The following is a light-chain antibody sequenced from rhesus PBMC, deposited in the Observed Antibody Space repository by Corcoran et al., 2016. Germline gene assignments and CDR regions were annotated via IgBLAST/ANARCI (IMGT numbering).Light chain of an antibody. Sequence: DIQMTQSPSSLSASVGDTVTITCRASQGISSWLAWYQQKPGKAPKLLNYRASGLQRGVPSRFSGSGSGTDFTLPLSSLQSEDSATYSCQQYNSRPWTFGQGTKVEIK. CDR2: RAS. V-gene: IGKV1-22*01. CDR1: QGISSW. CDR3: QQYNSRPWT. J-gene: IGKJ1*01.